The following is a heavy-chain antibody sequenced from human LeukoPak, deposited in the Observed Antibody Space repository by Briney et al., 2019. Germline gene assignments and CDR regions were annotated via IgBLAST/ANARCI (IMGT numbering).Heavy chain of an antibody. V-gene: IGHV7-4-1*02. CDR1: GYTFTSYA. J-gene: IGHJ4*02. CDR3: ARAGGYYDFWSGQEFDY. Sequence: ASVTVSCTASGYTFTSYAMNWVRQAPGQGLEWMGWINTNTGNPTYAQGFTGRFVFSLDTSVSTAYLQISSLKAEDTAVYYCARAGGYYDFWSGQEFDYWGQGTLVTVSS. D-gene: IGHD3-3*01. CDR2: INTNTGNP.